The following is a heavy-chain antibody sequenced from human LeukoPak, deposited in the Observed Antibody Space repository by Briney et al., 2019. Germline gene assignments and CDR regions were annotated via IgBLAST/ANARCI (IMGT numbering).Heavy chain of an antibody. J-gene: IGHJ4*02. CDR2: IYTSGST. CDR3: ARRFRSYNYFDY. V-gene: IGHV4-4*09. CDR1: GGSISSYY. D-gene: IGHD1-26*01. Sequence: SETLSLTCTVSGGSISSYYWSWIRQPPGKGLEWIGYIYTSGSTNYNPSLKSRVTISVDTSKNQFSLKLSSVTAADTAVYYCARRFRSYNYFDYWGQGTLVTVSS.